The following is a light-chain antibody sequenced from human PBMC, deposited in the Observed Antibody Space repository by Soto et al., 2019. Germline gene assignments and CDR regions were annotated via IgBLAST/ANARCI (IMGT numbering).Light chain of an antibody. V-gene: IGKV4-1*01. CDR3: QQYYSTPQT. Sequence: DIVMTQSPDSLAVSLGGRATINCKSSQSILFISNNNSYLAWYQQKSGQAPKLLIYWASTRESGVPDRFRGSGSGTDFTLTISSLQAEDVAVYYCQQYYSTPQTFGQGTKVEIK. CDR1: QSILFISNNNSY. CDR2: WAS. J-gene: IGKJ1*01.